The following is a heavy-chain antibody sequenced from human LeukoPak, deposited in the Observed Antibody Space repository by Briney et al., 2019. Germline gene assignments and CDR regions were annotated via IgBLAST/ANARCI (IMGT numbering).Heavy chain of an antibody. CDR1: GYTFTGYY. D-gene: IGHD3-16*01. CDR2: INPNSGGT. CDR3: ARDPSAYTAGSLDY. V-gene: IGHV1-2*02. Sequence: ASVKVSCKASGYTFTGYYMHWVRQAPGQGLEWMGWINPNSGGTNYAQKFQGRVTMTRDTSISTAYMELSRLRSDDTAVYYCARDPSAYTAGSLDYWGQGTLVTDSS. J-gene: IGHJ4*02.